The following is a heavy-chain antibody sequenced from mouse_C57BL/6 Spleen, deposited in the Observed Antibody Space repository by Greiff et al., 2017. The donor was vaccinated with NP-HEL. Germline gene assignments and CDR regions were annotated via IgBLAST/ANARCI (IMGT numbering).Heavy chain of an antibody. J-gene: IGHJ2*01. CDR3: ARLGDYGDY. Sequence: VQLQQPGAELVMPGASVKLSCKASGYTFTSYWMHWVKQRPGQGLEWIGEIDPSDSYTNYNQKFKGKSTLTVDKSSSTAYMQLSSLTSEDSAVYYCARLGDYGDYWGQGTTLTVSS. CDR2: IDPSDSYT. CDR1: GYTFTSYW. V-gene: IGHV1-69*01. D-gene: IGHD2-4*01.